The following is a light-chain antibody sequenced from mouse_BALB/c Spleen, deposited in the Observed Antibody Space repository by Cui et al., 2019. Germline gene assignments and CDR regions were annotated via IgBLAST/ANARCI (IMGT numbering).Light chain of an antibody. CDR2: DTS. V-gene: IGKV4-59*01. CDR3: QQWSSNPPT. J-gene: IGKJ5*01. CDR1: SSVSY. Sequence: QLVLTQSPAIMSASQGEKVTMTCSASSSVSYMHWYQQKSGTSPKRWIYDTSKLASGVPARFSGSGSGTSYSLTISSMEDEDAATYYCQQWSSNPPTFGAGTKLELK.